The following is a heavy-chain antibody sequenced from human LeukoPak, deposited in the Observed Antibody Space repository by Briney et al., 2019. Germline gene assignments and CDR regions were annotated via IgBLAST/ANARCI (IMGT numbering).Heavy chain of an antibody. CDR3: ARAKYNWNPTPLDP. V-gene: IGHV4-39*01. D-gene: IGHD1-20*01. CDR2: IYYSGST. Sequence: PSETLSLTCTVSGGSISSSSYYWGWIRQPPGKGLEWIGSIYYSGSTYYNPSLKSRVTISVDTSKNQFSLKLSSVTAADTAVYYCARAKYNWNPTPLDPWGQGTLVTVSS. J-gene: IGHJ5*02. CDR1: GGSISSSSYY.